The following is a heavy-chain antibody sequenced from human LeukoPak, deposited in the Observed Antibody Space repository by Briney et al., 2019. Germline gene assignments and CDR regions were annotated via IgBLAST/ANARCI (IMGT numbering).Heavy chain of an antibody. CDR3: ARDRSRSLRGFDY. J-gene: IGHJ4*02. Sequence: PGGSLRLSCAVSGFTFSSYAMSWVRQAPGKGLEWVSGISASSGGSTYYADSVKGRLTISRDNSKNTLYLQMNGLRADDTAVYYCARDRSRSLRGFDYWGQGTLVTVSS. V-gene: IGHV3-23*01. CDR2: ISASSGGST. CDR1: GFTFSSYA.